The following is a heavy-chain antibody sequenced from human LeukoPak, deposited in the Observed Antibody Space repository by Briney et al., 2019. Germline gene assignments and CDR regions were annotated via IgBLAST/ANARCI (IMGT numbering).Heavy chain of an antibody. CDR3: ATVFLKNSGSYHFDY. D-gene: IGHD1-26*01. CDR2: FDPEDGET. Sequence: ASVKVSCKVAGYTLTELSRHWVRQAPGKGLEWMGGFDPEDGETIYAQKFQGRVTMTEDTSSDTAYMELSSLRSEDTAVYYCATVFLKNSGSYHFDYWGQGTLVTVSS. J-gene: IGHJ4*02. V-gene: IGHV1-24*01. CDR1: GYTLTELS.